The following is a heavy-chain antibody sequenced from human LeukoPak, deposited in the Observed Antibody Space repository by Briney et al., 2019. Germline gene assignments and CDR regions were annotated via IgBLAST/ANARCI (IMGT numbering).Heavy chain of an antibody. Sequence: PGGSLRLSCAASGFSFINAWMSWVRQAPGKGLEWVGRITSKIDGGTTDYAATVKGRFTISRDDSKDTLYLQMDSLQTTDTAVYYCSSLRVSNAQYFQHWGQGRIVTV. D-gene: IGHD2-21*01. V-gene: IGHV3-15*01. J-gene: IGHJ1*01. CDR3: SSLRVSNAQYFQH. CDR1: GFSFINAW. CDR2: ITSKIDGGTT.